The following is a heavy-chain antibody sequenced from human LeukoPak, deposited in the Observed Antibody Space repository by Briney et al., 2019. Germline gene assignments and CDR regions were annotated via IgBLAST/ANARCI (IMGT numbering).Heavy chain of an antibody. CDR1: GGSISSYY. J-gene: IGHJ4*02. V-gene: IGHV4-59*01. D-gene: IGHD5-12*01. CDR3: ARGYSGYDVDY. CDR2: IYYSGST. Sequence: SETLSLTCTVSGGSISSYYWSWIRQPPGKGVEWIGYIYYSGSTNYNPSLKSRVTISVDTSKNQFSLKLSSVAAADTAVYYCARGYSGYDVDYWGQGTLVTVSS.